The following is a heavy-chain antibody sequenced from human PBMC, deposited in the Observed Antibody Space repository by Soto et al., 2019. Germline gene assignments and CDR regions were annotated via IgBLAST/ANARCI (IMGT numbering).Heavy chain of an antibody. Sequence: PSEILSLTCTVYGGSMSSDYWSWIRQPPGKGLEWIGYIYYSGSTNYNPSLKSRVTISVDTSKNQFSLKLSSVTAADTAVYYCARKVHFTNGAAWTIFNVWGTGTTVPVSS. D-gene: IGHD3-3*02. J-gene: IGHJ6*04. CDR1: GGSMSSDY. CDR3: ARKVHFTNGAAWTIFNV. V-gene: IGHV4-59*08. CDR2: IYYSGST.